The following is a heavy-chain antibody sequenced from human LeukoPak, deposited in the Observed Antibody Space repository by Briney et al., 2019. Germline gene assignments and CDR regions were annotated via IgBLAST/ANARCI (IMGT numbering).Heavy chain of an antibody. J-gene: IGHJ4*02. D-gene: IGHD1-7*01. Sequence: PGGSLRLSCAASGFTFSSYWMHWVRQAPGKGLVWVSQINSDGSSTIYADSVKGRFTISRDNAKNSLYLQMNSLRAEDTAVYYCARETIGITGTTPLDYWGQGTLVTVSS. CDR1: GFTFSSYW. V-gene: IGHV3-74*01. CDR3: ARETIGITGTTPLDY. CDR2: INSDGSST.